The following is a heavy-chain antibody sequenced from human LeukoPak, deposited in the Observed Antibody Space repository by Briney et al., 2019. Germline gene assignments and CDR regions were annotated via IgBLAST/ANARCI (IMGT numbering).Heavy chain of an antibody. CDR2: IYKTGST. Sequence: PSETLSLTCIVSGGSISTSTYYWAWVRQPPGKGLEWIGSIYKTGSTNYSPSLKSRVTISVDTSENQFSLKLSSVTAADTAVYYCARGYSHYYYYYMDVWGKGTTVTVSS. V-gene: IGHV4-39*01. D-gene: IGHD3-22*01. CDR1: GGSISTSTYY. CDR3: ARGYSHYYYYYMDV. J-gene: IGHJ6*03.